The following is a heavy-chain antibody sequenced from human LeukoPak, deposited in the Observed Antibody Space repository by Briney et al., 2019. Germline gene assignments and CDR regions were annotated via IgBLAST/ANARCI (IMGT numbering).Heavy chain of an antibody. J-gene: IGHJ3*02. CDR1: GGSISSYY. D-gene: IGHD3-9*01. V-gene: IGHV4-59*01. Sequence: SETLSLTCTVSGGSISSYYWSWIRQPPGKGLEWVGYIYYSGSTNYNPSLKSRVTISVDTSKNQFSLKLSSVTAADTAVYYCARDRPDYDILTGYYNVLDAFDIWGQGTMVTVSS. CDR2: IYYSGST. CDR3: ARDRPDYDILTGYYNVLDAFDI.